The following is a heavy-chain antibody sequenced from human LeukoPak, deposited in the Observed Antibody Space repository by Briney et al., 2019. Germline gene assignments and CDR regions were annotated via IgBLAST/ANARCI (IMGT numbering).Heavy chain of an antibody. CDR3: AIGGNQFESFDY. CDR1: GFTFSSYS. J-gene: IGHJ4*02. D-gene: IGHD4-23*01. CDR2: IRYDGSNK. Sequence: GGSLRLSCAASGFTFSSYSMNWVRQAPGKGLEWVAFIRYDGSNKYYADSVKGRFTISRDNSKNTLYLQMNSLRAEDTAVYYCAIGGNQFESFDYWGQGTLVTVSS. V-gene: IGHV3-30*02.